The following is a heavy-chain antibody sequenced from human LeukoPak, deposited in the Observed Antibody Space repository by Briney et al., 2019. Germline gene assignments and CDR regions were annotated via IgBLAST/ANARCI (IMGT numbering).Heavy chain of an antibody. D-gene: IGHD3-9*01. V-gene: IGHV3-53*01. CDR3: AGGPHDILTGYYSLLDY. CDR1: GFTVSSNY. Sequence: PGGSLRLSCAASGFTVSSNYMSWVRQAPGKGLEWVSVIYSGGSTYYADSVKGRFTISRDNSKNTLYLQMNSLRAEDTAVYYCAGGPHDILTGYYSLLDYWGQGTLVTVSS. CDR2: IYSGGST. J-gene: IGHJ4*02.